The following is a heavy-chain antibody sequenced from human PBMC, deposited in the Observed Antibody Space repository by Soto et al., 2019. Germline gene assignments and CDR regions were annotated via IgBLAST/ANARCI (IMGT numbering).Heavy chain of an antibody. D-gene: IGHD6-13*01. CDR3: ARDLGAYSSSGRYYYGMDV. J-gene: IGHJ6*02. Sequence: QVQLVESGGGVVQPGRSLRLSCAASGFTFSSYAMHWVRQAPGKGLEWVAVISYDGSNTYYADSVKGRFTISRDNSKNTLYLQMNSLRAEDTAVYYCARDLGAYSSSGRYYYGMDVWGQGTTVPVSS. CDR1: GFTFSSYA. V-gene: IGHV3-30-3*01. CDR2: ISYDGSNT.